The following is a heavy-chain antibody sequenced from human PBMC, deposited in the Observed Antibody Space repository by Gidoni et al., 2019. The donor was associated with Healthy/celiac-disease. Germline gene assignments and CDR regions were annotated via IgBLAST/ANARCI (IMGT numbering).Heavy chain of an antibody. V-gene: IGHV3-30*18. CDR1: GFPSSSYG. CDR3: AKDPTVVVVAAYYYGMDV. J-gene: IGHJ6*02. CDR2: ISYDGSNK. D-gene: IGHD2-15*01. Sequence: QVQLVESGGGVVQPGRSLRLSCAASGFPSSSYGMHWVRQAPGKGLEWVAVISYDGSNKYYADSVKGRFTISRDNSKNTLYLQMNSLRAEDTAVYYCAKDPTVVVVAAYYYGMDVWGQGTTVTVSS.